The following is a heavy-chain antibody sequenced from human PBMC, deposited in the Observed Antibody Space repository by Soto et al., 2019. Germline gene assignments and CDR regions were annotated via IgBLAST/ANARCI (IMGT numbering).Heavy chain of an antibody. CDR1: GFIFSSYA. Sequence: PGGSLRLSCSASGFIFSSYAMHWVRQAPGKGLQYVSSISSNGGPTYYTDSVKGRFTISRDNSKNTLYLQMNSLRAEDTAADYCVKDRWIDSWGKGTLVTVS. J-gene: IGHJ4*02. CDR3: VKDRWIDS. D-gene: IGHD2-15*01. CDR2: ISSNGGPT. V-gene: IGHV3-64D*06.